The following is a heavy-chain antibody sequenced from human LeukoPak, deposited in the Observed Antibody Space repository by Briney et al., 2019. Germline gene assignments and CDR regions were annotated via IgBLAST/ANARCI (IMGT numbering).Heavy chain of an antibody. V-gene: IGHV1-8*01. Sequence: GASVKVSCKASGYTFTSYNINWVRQATGRGLEWMGWMNPNSGNTGYAQKFQGRVTMTRNTSISTAYMELSSLRSEDTAVYYCASQYSSSWYGNYWGQGTLVTVSS. CDR2: MNPNSGNT. CDR1: GYTFTSYN. CDR3: ASQYSSSWYGNY. J-gene: IGHJ4*02. D-gene: IGHD6-13*01.